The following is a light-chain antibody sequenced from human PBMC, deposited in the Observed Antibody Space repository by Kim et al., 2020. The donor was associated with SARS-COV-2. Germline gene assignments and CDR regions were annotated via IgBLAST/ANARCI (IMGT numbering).Light chain of an antibody. CDR2: QDS. J-gene: IGLJ1*01. CDR3: QAWDSSTYV. Sequence: SYELTQPPSVSVSPGQTASITCSGDKLGDKYACWYQQKPGQSPVLVIYQDSKRPSGIPERFSGSNSGNTATLTFSGTQAMDEADYYCQAWDSSTYVFGTG. V-gene: IGLV3-1*01. CDR1: KLGDKY.